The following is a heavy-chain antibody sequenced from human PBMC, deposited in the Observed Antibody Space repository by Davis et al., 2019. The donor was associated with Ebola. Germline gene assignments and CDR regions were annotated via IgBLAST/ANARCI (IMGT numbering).Heavy chain of an antibody. J-gene: IGHJ4*02. D-gene: IGHD2-15*01. CDR3: ARVRGGYCSGGSCYPDY. CDR2: IFYSGST. V-gene: IGHV4-59*01. Sequence: MPSETLSLTCTVSGGSISSYYWSWIRQPPGKGLEWIGYIFYSGSTNYNPSLKSRGTISVDTSKNQFSLKLSPVTAADTAIYYCARVRGGYCSGGSCYPDYWGQGTLVTVSS. CDR1: GGSISSYY.